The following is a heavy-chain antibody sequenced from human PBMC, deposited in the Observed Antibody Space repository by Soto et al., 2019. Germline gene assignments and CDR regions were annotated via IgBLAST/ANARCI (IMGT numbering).Heavy chain of an antibody. CDR2: ISAYNGNT. J-gene: IGHJ4*02. D-gene: IGHD3-22*01. CDR1: GYTFTSYG. CDR3: ARDLSGPYYCDSSGMGPADY. Sequence: QVQLVQSGAEVKKPGASVKVSCKASGYTFTSYGISWVRQAPGQGLEWMGWISAYNGNTNYAQKLQGRVTMTTDTSTSTAYMELRSLRSDDTAVYYCARDLSGPYYCDSSGMGPADYWGQGTLVTVSS. V-gene: IGHV1-18*01.